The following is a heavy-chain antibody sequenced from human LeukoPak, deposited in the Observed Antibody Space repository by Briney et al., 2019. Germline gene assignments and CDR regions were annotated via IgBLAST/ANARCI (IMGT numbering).Heavy chain of an antibody. J-gene: IGHJ5*02. CDR3: ARERYDILTGYYADNWFDP. CDR1: GGSISSSSYY. CDR2: IYYSGST. D-gene: IGHD3-9*01. Sequence: SETLSLTCTVSGGSISSSSYYWGWIRQPPGKGLEWIGSIYYSGSTYYNPSLKSRVTISVDTSKNQFSLKLSSVTAADTAVYYCARERYDILTGYYADNWFDPWGQGTLVTVSS. V-gene: IGHV4-39*07.